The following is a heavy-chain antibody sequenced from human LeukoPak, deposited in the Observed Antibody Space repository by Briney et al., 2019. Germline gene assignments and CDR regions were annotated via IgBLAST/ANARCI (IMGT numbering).Heavy chain of an antibody. Sequence: PGGSLRLSCAASGFTFSSYSMNWVRQAPGKGLEWVSYISSSSSTIYYADSVKGRFTISRDNAKNSLYLQMNSLRAEDTAVYYCARDEEDIVVVPAATGDYWGQGTLVTVSS. J-gene: IGHJ4*02. D-gene: IGHD2-2*01. CDR1: GFTFSSYS. CDR2: ISSSSSTI. CDR3: ARDEEDIVVVPAATGDY. V-gene: IGHV3-48*01.